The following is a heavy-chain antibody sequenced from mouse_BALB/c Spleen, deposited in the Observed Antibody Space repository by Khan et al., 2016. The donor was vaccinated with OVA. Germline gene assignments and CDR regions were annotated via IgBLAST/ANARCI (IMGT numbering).Heavy chain of an antibody. CDR3: ARDGSRYNYAMDY. CDR2: ISYSGST. Sequence: VQLQQSGPGLVKPSQSLSLTCTVTGYSITSDYAWNWIRQFPGNKLEWMGYISYSGSTNYNPSLKSRISITLDTSKNQFFLQLNSVTTEDTATYYCARDGSRYNYAMDYWGQGTSVTVSA. J-gene: IGHJ4*01. D-gene: IGHD2-3*01. V-gene: IGHV3-2*02. CDR1: GYSITSDYA.